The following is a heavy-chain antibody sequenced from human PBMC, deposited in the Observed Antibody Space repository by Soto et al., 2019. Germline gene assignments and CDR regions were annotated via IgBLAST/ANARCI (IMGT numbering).Heavy chain of an antibody. CDR3: ARWRSEAAAALGYYYGMDV. Sequence: ASVKVSCKASGGTFSNYAISWVRQAPGQGLEWMGGIIPIFGTANYAQKFQGRVTITAGESTSTAYMELSSLRSEDTAVYYCARWRSEAAAALGYYYGMDVWGQGTTVTVSS. J-gene: IGHJ6*02. CDR2: IIPIFGTA. CDR1: GGTFSNYA. D-gene: IGHD6-13*01. V-gene: IGHV1-69*13.